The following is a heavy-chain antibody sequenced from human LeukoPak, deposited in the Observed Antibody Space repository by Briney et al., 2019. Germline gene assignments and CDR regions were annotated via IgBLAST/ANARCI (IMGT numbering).Heavy chain of an antibody. CDR3: ARRYCTDGVCYLVS. CDR1: GGSIGSYY. V-gene: IGHV4-59*12. Sequence: SETLSLTCTASGGSIGSYYWSWIRQPPGKGLEWIGYIYFTGSTNYNPSLKSRATMSVDTSNNQFSLKLSSVTAADTAVYYCARRYCTDGVCYLVSWGQGTLVTVSS. CDR2: IYFTGST. D-gene: IGHD2-8*01. J-gene: IGHJ5*02.